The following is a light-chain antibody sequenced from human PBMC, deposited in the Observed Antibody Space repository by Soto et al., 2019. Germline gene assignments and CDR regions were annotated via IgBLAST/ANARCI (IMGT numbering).Light chain of an antibody. J-gene: IGKJ4*01. Sequence: DIQMTQSPSTLSASVGDRVTITCRASQSFSSWLAWYQQKPGKAPKLLIYKTSTLESGVPSRFSGSGSGTEFTLTISSLQPDDFATYYCQQYNSNPLTFGGGPRWRSN. CDR3: QQYNSNPLT. V-gene: IGKV1-5*03. CDR1: QSFSSW. CDR2: KTS.